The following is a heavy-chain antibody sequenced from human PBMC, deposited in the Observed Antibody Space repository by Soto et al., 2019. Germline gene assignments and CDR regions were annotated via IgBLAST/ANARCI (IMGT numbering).Heavy chain of an antibody. Sequence: ASVKVSCKASGYTFTSYYMHWVRQPPGQGLEWMGKINPSGGSTSYAQKFQGRVTMTRDTSTSTVYMELSSLRSEDTAVYYCARDPDRWFGELLTYYYYYGMDVWGQGTTVTVSS. CDR1: GYTFTSYY. D-gene: IGHD3-10*01. CDR3: ARDPDRWFGELLTYYYYYGMDV. V-gene: IGHV1-46*01. J-gene: IGHJ6*02. CDR2: INPSGGST.